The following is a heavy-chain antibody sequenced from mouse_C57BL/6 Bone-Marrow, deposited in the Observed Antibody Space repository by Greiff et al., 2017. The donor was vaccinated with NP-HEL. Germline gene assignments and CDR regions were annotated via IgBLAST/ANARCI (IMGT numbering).Heavy chain of an antibody. Sequence: VQLQQPGAELVKPGASVKLSCKASGYTFTSYWMQWVKQRPGQGLEWIGEIDPSDSYTNYNQKFKGKATLTVDTSSSTAYMQLSSLTSEDSAVYYCARRLFYDGFAYWGQGTLVTVSA. CDR2: IDPSDSYT. CDR1: GYTFTSYW. CDR3: ARRLFYDGFAY. V-gene: IGHV1-50*01. D-gene: IGHD2-12*01. J-gene: IGHJ3*01.